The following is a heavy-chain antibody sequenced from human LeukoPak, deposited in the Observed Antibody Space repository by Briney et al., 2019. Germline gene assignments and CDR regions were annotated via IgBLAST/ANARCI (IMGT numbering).Heavy chain of an antibody. Sequence: GGSLRLSCAASGFTLSSYAMHWVRQAPGKGLEWVAVISYDGSNKYYADSVKGRFTISRDNSKNTLYLQMNSVRAEDTAVYYCAGVLRYFDGLDYWGQGTLVTVSS. CDR3: AGVLRYFDGLDY. V-gene: IGHV3-30-3*01. CDR1: GFTLSSYA. J-gene: IGHJ4*02. D-gene: IGHD3-9*01. CDR2: ISYDGSNK.